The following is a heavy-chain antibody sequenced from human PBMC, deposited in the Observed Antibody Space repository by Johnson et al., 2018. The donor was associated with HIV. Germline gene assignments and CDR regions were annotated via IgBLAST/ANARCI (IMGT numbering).Heavy chain of an antibody. CDR3: AREASGSLDAFDI. V-gene: IGHV3-64*01. J-gene: IGHJ3*02. CDR2: ISSNGGST. CDR1: GFTFSSYA. D-gene: IGHD1-26*01. Sequence: EVQLVESGGGLVQPGGSLRLSCAASGFTFSSYAMHWVRLAPGKGLEYVSAISSNGGSTYYANSVKGRFTISRDNSKNTLYLQMGSLRAEDMAVYYCAREASGSLDAFDIWGQGTMVTVSS.